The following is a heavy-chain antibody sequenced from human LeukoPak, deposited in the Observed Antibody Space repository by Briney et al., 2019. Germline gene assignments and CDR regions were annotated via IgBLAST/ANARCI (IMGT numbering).Heavy chain of an antibody. D-gene: IGHD3-22*01. CDR3: ARHPYYYDSSGYLPPGFDL. V-gene: IGHV4-61*05. J-gene: IGHJ2*01. CDR1: DVSIKNSSFS. CDR2: IYYSGST. Sequence: SETLSLTCSISDVSIKNSSFSWGWIRQPPGKGLEWIGYIYYSGSTNYNPSLKSRVTISVDTSKNQFSLKLSSVTAADTAVYYCARHPYYYDSSGYLPPGFDLWGRGTLVTVSS.